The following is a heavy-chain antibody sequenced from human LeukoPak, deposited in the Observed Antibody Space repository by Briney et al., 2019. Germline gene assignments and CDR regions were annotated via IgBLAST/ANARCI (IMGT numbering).Heavy chain of an antibody. CDR1: GYTFTGYY. J-gene: IGHJ4*02. CDR3: ARVSLYYDILTGYYTHPYYFDY. Sequence: AASVKVSCKASGYTFTGYYMHWVRQAPGQGLEWMGWINPNSGGINYAQKFQGWVTMTRDTSISTAYMELSRLRSDDTAVYYCARVSLYYDILTGYYTHPYYFDYWGQGTLVTVSS. CDR2: INPNSGGI. D-gene: IGHD3-9*01. V-gene: IGHV1-2*04.